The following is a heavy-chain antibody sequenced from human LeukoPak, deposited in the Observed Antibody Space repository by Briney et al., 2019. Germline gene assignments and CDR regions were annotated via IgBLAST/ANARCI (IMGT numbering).Heavy chain of an antibody. CDR2: IYPSGST. J-gene: IGHJ6*03. Sequence: SETPSLTCSVSGGSISSYYWSWIRQPAGKGLEWIGRIYPSGSTNYNPSLKSRVTISGDKSKNQFSLKLSSVTAADTAVYYCARVGGDCGGDCYHYYSMDVWGKGTTVTVSS. CDR1: GGSISSYY. D-gene: IGHD2-21*02. V-gene: IGHV4-4*07. CDR3: ARVGGDCGGDCYHYYSMDV.